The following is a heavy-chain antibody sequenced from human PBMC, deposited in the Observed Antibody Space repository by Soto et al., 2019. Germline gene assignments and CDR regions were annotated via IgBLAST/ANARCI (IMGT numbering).Heavy chain of an antibody. CDR3: AKDIGCSSTSCSYYYYYGMDV. Sequence: ESGGGLVQPGRSLRLSCAASGFTFDDYAMHWVRQAPGKGLEWVSGISWNSGSIGYADSVKGRFTISRDNAKNSLYLQMNSLRAEDTALYYCAKDIGCSSTSCSYYYYYGMDVWGQGTTVTVSS. CDR2: ISWNSGSI. CDR1: GFTFDDYA. J-gene: IGHJ6*02. D-gene: IGHD2-2*01. V-gene: IGHV3-9*01.